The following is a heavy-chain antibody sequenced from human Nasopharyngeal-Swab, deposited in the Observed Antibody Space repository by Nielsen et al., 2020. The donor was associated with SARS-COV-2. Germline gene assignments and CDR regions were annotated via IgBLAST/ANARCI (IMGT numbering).Heavy chain of an antibody. CDR1: GDSVSNSNNS. CDR2: TSYRSRWFT. J-gene: IGHJ4*02. D-gene: IGHD6-6*01. Sequence: SQTLSLTCVISGDSVSNSNNSWSWIRQSPSRGLEWPGRTSYRSRWFTDYAPSVESRITINPDTSKNQLSLLVNSVTPEDTAVYYCARHISSSRAYFDSWGQGTLVTVSS. CDR3: ARHISSSRAYFDS. V-gene: IGHV6-1*01.